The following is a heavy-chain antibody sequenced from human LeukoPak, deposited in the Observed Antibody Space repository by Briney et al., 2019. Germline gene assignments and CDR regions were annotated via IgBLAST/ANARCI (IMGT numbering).Heavy chain of an antibody. CDR1: GGSISSGGYY. CDR3: ARVGRRGIAAGTTTPPAY. D-gene: IGHD6-13*01. CDR2: IYYSGST. V-gene: IGHV4-31*03. J-gene: IGHJ4*02. Sequence: SETLSLTCTVSGGSISSGGYYWSWIRQHPGKGLEWIGYIYYSGSTYYNPSLKSRVTISVDTSKNQFSLKLSSVTAADTAVYYCARVGRRGIAAGTTTPPAYWGRGTLVTVSS.